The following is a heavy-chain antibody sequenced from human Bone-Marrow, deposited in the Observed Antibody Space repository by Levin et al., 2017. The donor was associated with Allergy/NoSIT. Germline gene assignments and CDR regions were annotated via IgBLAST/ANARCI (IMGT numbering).Heavy chain of an antibody. Sequence: LSLTCAASGFTFSDYAMNWVRQAPGKGLEWVSTISGRSGSTFYRDSVKGRFSISRDNSKNTLYLQMNSLRGEDTAVYYCAKRGAGPMIFPYFDLWGQGTLAIVSS. V-gene: IGHV3-23*01. D-gene: IGHD3-9*01. CDR2: ISGRSGST. CDR3: AKRGAGPMIFPYFDL. CDR1: GFTFSDYA. J-gene: IGHJ4*02.